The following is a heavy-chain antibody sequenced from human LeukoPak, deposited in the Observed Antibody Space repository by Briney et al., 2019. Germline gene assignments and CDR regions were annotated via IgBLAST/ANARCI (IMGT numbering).Heavy chain of an antibody. Sequence: PGGSLRLSCEASGFTFSIYGMHWVRQAPGKGLEWVGRTRNKANSYTTEYAASVKGSFTISRDDSKNSLYLQMSSLKTEDTAVYYCARVFGDTLGWDYMDVWGKGTTVTVSS. CDR2: TRNKANSYTT. CDR1: GFTFSIYG. CDR3: ARVFGDTLGWDYMDV. V-gene: IGHV3-72*01. D-gene: IGHD2-21*02. J-gene: IGHJ6*03.